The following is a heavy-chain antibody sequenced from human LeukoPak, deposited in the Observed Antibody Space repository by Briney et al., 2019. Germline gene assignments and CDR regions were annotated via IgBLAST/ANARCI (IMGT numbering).Heavy chain of an antibody. J-gene: IGHJ6*03. CDR1: GYTFTSDD. CDR2: MNPNTGNT. V-gene: IGHV1-8*01. Sequence: GASVKVSCKASGYTFTSDDINWVRQTTGQGLEWMGWMNPNTGNTVYAQKFQGRFTMTRNTSTSTAYMELSSLRSEDTAVYYCASERYGPASGKYHYYMDVWGKGTTVTISS. CDR3: ASERYGPASGKYHYYMDV. D-gene: IGHD3-3*01.